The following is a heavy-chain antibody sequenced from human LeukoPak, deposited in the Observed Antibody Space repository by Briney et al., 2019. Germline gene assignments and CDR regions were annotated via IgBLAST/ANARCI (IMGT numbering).Heavy chain of an antibody. Sequence: QPGGSLRLSCAASGFTFSSYGMHWVRQAPGKGLEWVAIIWYDGSKKFYADSVQGRFTISRDNSKNTLYLQMNSLRAEDTAVYYCARMGYTYGYDLYWGQGTLVTVSS. V-gene: IGHV3-33*01. CDR3: ARMGYTYGYDLY. CDR2: IWYDGSKK. CDR1: GFTFSSYG. J-gene: IGHJ4*02. D-gene: IGHD5-18*01.